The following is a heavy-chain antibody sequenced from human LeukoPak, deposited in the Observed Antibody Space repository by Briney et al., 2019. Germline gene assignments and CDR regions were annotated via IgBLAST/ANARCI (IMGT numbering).Heavy chain of an antibody. CDR2: IYYSGST. Sequence: SQTLSLTCTVSGDCISSNGYYWNWFRQHPVKGLEWIGYIYYSGSTDYNPSLRSRVTMSVDTSKNQFSLKVTSVTVADTAVYYCARGRHYYDPWGQGTLVTVSS. CDR1: GDCISSNGYY. D-gene: IGHD1-26*01. CDR3: ARGRHYYDP. V-gene: IGHV4-31*03. J-gene: IGHJ5*02.